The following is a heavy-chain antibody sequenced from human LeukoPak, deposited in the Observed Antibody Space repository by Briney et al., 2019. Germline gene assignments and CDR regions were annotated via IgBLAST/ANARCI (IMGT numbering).Heavy chain of an antibody. CDR1: GFTFSSYS. V-gene: IGHV3-21*01. D-gene: IGHD2-8*01. Sequence: GGSLRLSCAASGFTFSSYSMNWVRQAPGKGLKWVSSISSSSSYIYYADSVKGRFTISRDNAKNSLYLQMNSLRAEDTAVYYCARVKTKNAFDIWGQGTMVTVSS. CDR2: ISSSSSYI. CDR3: ARVKTKNAFDI. J-gene: IGHJ3*02.